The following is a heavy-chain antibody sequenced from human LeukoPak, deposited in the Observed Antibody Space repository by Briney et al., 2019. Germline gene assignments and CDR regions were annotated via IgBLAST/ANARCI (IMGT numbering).Heavy chain of an antibody. CDR2: INPSGGGT. J-gene: IGHJ4*02. V-gene: IGHV1-46*01. CDR3: ARDSSYYYDSSGSRYFDY. CDR1: GYTFTSYY. Sequence: ASVKVSCKASGYTFTSYYMHWVRQAPGQGLEWMGIINPSGGGTSYAQKFQGRVTMTRDTSTSTVYMELSSLRSEDTAVYYCARDSSYYYDSSGSRYFDYWGQGTLVTVSS. D-gene: IGHD3-22*01.